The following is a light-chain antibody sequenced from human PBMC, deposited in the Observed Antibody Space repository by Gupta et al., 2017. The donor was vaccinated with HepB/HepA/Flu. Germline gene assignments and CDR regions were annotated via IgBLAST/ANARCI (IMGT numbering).Light chain of an antibody. J-gene: IGLJ1*01. CDR3: NSRDSSGDLYV. CDR2: GKN. CDR1: SLRSSY. Sequence: SSELPQDPAVSVALGQTVRITCQGDSLRSSYTSWYQQKPGQAPMLVIYGKNNRPSGIPDRFSISSSGNTVSLTITGAQAEDEADYYCNSRDSSGDLYVFGTGTKVTVL. V-gene: IGLV3-19*01.